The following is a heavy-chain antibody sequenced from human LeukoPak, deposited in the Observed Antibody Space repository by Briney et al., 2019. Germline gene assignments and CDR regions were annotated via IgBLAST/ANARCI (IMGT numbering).Heavy chain of an antibody. CDR1: GFTFSNAW. V-gene: IGHV3-15*01. CDR2: IKSKTDGGTT. CDR3: TTPLPPTVTTQIYYYYYGMDV. J-gene: IGHJ6*02. Sequence: GGSLRLSCAASGFTFSNAWMSWVRQAPGKGLEWVGRIKSKTDGGTTDYAAPVKGRFTISRDDSKNTLYLQMNSLKTEDTAVYYCTTPLPPTVTTQIYYYYYGMDVWGQGTTVTVSS. D-gene: IGHD4-11*01.